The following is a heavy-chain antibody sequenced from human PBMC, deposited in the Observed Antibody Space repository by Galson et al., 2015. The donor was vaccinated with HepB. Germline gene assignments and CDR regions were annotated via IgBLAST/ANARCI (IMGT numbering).Heavy chain of an antibody. D-gene: IGHD2-2*01. CDR2: IWYDGSNK. J-gene: IGHJ6*03. CDR3: ARGGDIVVVPAANMDV. CDR1: GFTFSSYG. V-gene: IGHV3-33*01. Sequence: SLRLSCAASGFTFSSYGMHWVRQAPGKGLEWVAVIWYDGSNKYYADSVRGRFTISRDNSKNTLYLQMNSLRAEDTAVYYCARGGDIVVVPAANMDVWGKGTTVTVSS.